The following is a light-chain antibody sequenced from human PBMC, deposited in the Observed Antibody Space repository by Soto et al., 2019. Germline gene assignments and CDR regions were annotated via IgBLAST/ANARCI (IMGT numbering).Light chain of an antibody. J-gene: IGKJ1*01. CDR3: QQYNSYPWT. CDR2: KAS. V-gene: IGKV1-5*03. CDR1: QSISSW. Sequence: DTQMTQSPSTLSASRGDRVTIICRASQSISSWLAWYQQKPGKAPKLLIYKASSLESGVPSRFSGSGSGTEFTLTISSLQPDDFATYYCQQYNSYPWTFGQGTKVEIX.